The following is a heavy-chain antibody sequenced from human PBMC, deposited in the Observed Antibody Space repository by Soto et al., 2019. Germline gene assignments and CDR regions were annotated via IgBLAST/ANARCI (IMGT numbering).Heavy chain of an antibody. CDR1: HGSLSPNY. Sequence: SETLSLTCTVSHGSLSPNYWSWIRQPPGKGLEWIGYIYYAGTTTYNPSLQSRVSISLDTSNNEVSLKLTSVTAADTAVYFCARLGAFYQAMDSWGQGTLVTVSS. CDR3: ARLGAFYQAMDS. J-gene: IGHJ1*01. V-gene: IGHV4-59*08. D-gene: IGHD2-2*01. CDR2: IYYAGTT.